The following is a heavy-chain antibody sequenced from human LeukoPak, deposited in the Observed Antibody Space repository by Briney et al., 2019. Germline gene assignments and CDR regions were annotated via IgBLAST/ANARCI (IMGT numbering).Heavy chain of an antibody. CDR1: GYSFSTYW. CDR2: IYPDDSES. D-gene: IGHD1-26*01. Sequence: GESLKISCKGSGYSFSTYWIAWVRQMPGKGLEWMGIIYPDDSESRYSPPFQGQVTISADKSINTAFLQWTSVKASDTAMYYCGRLESYHRSFDHWGQGTLVTVSS. CDR3: GRLESYHRSFDH. J-gene: IGHJ4*02. V-gene: IGHV5-51*01.